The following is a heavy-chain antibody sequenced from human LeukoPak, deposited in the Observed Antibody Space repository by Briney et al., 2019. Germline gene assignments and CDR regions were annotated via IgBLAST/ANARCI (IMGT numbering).Heavy chain of an antibody. CDR1: GFTFGDYA. CDR3: AKDTSSSGTGHAFDI. Sequence: GGSLRLSCTASGFTFGDYAMRWFRQAPGKGLEWVGVISYDGSNKYYADSVKGRFTISRDNSKNTLYLQMNSLRAEDTAVYYCAKDTSSSGTGHAFDIWGQGTMVTVSS. D-gene: IGHD6-6*01. CDR2: ISYDGSNK. J-gene: IGHJ3*02. V-gene: IGHV3-30*04.